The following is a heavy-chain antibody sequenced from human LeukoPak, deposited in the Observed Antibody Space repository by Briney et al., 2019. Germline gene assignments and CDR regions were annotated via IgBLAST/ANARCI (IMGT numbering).Heavy chain of an antibody. Sequence: APVKVSCKASGYTFTSYAMHWVRQAPGQRLEWMGWINAGNGNTKYSQKFQGRVTITRDTSASTAYMELSSLRSEDTAVYYCALFPADDAFDIWGQGTMVTVSS. V-gene: IGHV1-3*01. J-gene: IGHJ3*02. CDR2: INAGNGNT. D-gene: IGHD2-21*01. CDR1: GYTFTSYA. CDR3: ALFPADDAFDI.